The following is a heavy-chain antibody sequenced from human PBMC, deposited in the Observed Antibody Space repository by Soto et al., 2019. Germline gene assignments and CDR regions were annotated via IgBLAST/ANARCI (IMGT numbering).Heavy chain of an antibody. CDR2: ISHSGNT. CDR1: GGSISSHY. V-gene: IGHV4-59*11. Sequence: SETLSLTCTVSGGSISSHYWSWIRQPPGKGLEWIGCISHSGNTNYNPSLKSRVTISVDTSKNHFSLKLSSVTAADTAMYYCARQNYYNTTGYYYAFDYWGQGALVTVSS. J-gene: IGHJ4*02. CDR3: ARQNYYNTTGYYYAFDY. D-gene: IGHD3-22*01.